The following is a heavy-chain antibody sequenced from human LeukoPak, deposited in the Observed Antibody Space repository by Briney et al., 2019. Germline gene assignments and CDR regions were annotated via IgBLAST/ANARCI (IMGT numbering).Heavy chain of an antibody. V-gene: IGHV3-23*01. CDR3: GKAEESYYDSSGVDY. CDR2: ISGSGGST. Sequence: GGSLRLSCAASGFTFSSYAMSWVRQAPGKGLEWVSAISGSGGSTYYADSVKGRFTISRDNSKNTLYLQMNSLRAEDTAVYYCGKAEESYYDSSGVDYWGQGTLVTVSS. D-gene: IGHD3-22*01. CDR1: GFTFSSYA. J-gene: IGHJ4*02.